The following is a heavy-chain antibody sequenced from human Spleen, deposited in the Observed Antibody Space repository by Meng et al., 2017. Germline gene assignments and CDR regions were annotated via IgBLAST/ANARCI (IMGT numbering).Heavy chain of an antibody. CDR3: ARVDGLLGDAFDI. D-gene: IGHD1-26*01. J-gene: IGHJ3*02. V-gene: IGHV4-61*01. Sequence: QVLLKGSGPGRLRPLQPLSHPCTVSGGSVSSCSYYWSWIRQPPGKGLEWIGYSYYSGSTNYNPSLKSRVTISVDTSKNQFSMKLSSVTAADTAVYYCARVDGLLGDAFDIWGQGTMVTVSS. CDR2: SYYSGST. CDR1: GGSVSSCSYY.